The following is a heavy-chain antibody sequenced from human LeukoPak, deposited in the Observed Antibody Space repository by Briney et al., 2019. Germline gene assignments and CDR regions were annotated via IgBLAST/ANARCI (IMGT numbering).Heavy chain of an antibody. CDR3: VKSYSGSYDFDY. CDR1: GFTVSSNY. V-gene: IGHV3-43*02. D-gene: IGHD1-26*01. Sequence: GGSLRLSCAASGFTVSSNYMSWVRQAPGKGLEWVSLISGDGGTTHYADSVKGRFTISRDNSKNSLYLQMNSLRTEDTALYYCVKSYSGSYDFDYWGQGTLVTVSS. CDR2: ISGDGGTT. J-gene: IGHJ4*02.